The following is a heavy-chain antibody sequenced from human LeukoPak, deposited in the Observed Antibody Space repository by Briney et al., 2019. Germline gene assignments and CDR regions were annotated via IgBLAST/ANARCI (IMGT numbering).Heavy chain of an antibody. CDR1: GFSFSNAW. V-gene: IGHV3-15*01. Sequence: PGGSLRLSCTASGFSFSNAWMSWVRQAPGKGLEWVGRIKSKTDGGTTDYAAPVKGRFTISRDDSKNTLYLQMNSLKTEDTAVYYCTTESMVRGVITLDYWGQGTLVTVSS. CDR3: TTESMVRGVITLDY. J-gene: IGHJ4*02. D-gene: IGHD3-10*01. CDR2: IKSKTDGGTT.